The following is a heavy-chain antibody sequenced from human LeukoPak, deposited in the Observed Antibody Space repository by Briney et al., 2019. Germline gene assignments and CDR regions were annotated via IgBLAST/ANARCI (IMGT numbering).Heavy chain of an antibody. D-gene: IGHD2-8*01. J-gene: IGHJ3*02. V-gene: IGHV4-30-2*01. CDR1: GCAISSGGYS. Sequence: PSESLSLTCGVSGCAISSGGYSWSWMRQPPGKCLEWIGYIYHSGSTYYHPSLKSRVTISVDRSKNQFSLKLSSVTAADTAVYYCARTKGSGAFDIWGQGTMVTVSS. CDR3: ARTKGSGAFDI. CDR2: IYHSGST.